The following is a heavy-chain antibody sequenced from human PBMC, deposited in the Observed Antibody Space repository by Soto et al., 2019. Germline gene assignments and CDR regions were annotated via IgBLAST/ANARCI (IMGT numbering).Heavy chain of an antibody. CDR3: ASGTAPDVDY. D-gene: IGHD2-21*02. Sequence: QVPLVQSXAEXKKPGSXVXXXXKXXXDXFSRHNIAWVRQAPGQGLEWMGRIIPFLDVTNYAQKFRGRVTITADKSTSTAYMELSSLRSEDTAVYFCASGTAPDVDYWGQGTLVTVSS. CDR1: XDXFSRHN. J-gene: IGHJ4*02. V-gene: IGHV1-69*02. CDR2: IIPFLDVT.